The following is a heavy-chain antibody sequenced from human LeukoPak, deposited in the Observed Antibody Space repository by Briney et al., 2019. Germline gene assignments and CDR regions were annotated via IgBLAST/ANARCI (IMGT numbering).Heavy chain of an antibody. D-gene: IGHD1-26*01. Sequence: GGSLRLSCAASGFTFSSYAMNWFRQAPGRGLEYVSSISYNGGSTYYANSVRGRFTISRDNSKNTLYLQMGSLRAEDMAVYYCARLAGGSYSDYWGQGTLVTVSS. V-gene: IGHV3-64*01. CDR2: ISYNGGST. J-gene: IGHJ4*02. CDR1: GFTFSSYA. CDR3: ARLAGGSYSDY.